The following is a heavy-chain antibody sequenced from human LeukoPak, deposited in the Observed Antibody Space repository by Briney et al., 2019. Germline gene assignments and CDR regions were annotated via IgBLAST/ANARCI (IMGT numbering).Heavy chain of an antibody. D-gene: IGHD5-18*01. CDR3: ARAARRGYSYGYFGY. J-gene: IGHJ4*02. Sequence: SETLSLTCAVYGGSFSGYYWSWIRQPPGKGLEWIGEINHSGSTNYNPSLKSRVTTSVDTSKNQFSLKLSSVTAADTAVYYCARAARRGYSYGYFGYWGQGTLVTVSS. CDR1: GGSFSGYY. CDR2: INHSGST. V-gene: IGHV4-34*01.